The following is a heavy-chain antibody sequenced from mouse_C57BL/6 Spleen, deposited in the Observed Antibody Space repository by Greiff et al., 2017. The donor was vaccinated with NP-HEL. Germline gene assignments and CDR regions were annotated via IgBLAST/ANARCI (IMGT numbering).Heavy chain of an antibody. CDR1: GYTFTDYY. CDR3: ARRGYYGLDLDV. V-gene: IGHV1-26*01. CDR2: INPNNGGT. J-gene: IGHJ1*03. D-gene: IGHD1-1*01. Sequence: VQLQQSGPELVKPGASVKISCKASGYTFTDYYMNWVKQSPGQSLEWIGDINPNNGGTSYNQKFKGKATLTVDKSSSTAYMELRSLTSEDSAVYYCARRGYYGLDLDVWGTGTTVTVSS.